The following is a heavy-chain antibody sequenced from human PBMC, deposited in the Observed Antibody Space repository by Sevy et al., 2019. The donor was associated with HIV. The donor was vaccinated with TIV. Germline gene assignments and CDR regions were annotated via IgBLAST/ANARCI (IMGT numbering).Heavy chain of an antibody. CDR3: TTDTGISDYDFWSGRDDTFDN. D-gene: IGHD3-3*01. CDR2: IKSKTDGGTT. V-gene: IGHV3-15*01. J-gene: IGHJ3*02. CDR1: GFTFSNAW. Sequence: GGSLRLSCAASGFTFSNAWMSWVRQAPGKGLEWVGRIKSKTDGGTTDYAAPVKGRITTSTDESKNTLYLQMNSLKTEDTAVYYCTTDTGISDYDFWSGRDDTFDNWGQGTMVTVSS.